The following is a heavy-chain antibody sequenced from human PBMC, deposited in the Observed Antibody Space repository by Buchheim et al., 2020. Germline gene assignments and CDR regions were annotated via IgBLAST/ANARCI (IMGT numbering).Heavy chain of an antibody. CDR2: IKSKTDGGTT. V-gene: IGHV3-15*01. J-gene: IGHJ6*02. D-gene: IGHD6-13*01. Sequence: EVQLVESGGGLVKPGGSLRLSCAASGFTFSNAWMSWVRQAPGKGLEWVGRIKSKTDGGTTDYAAPVKGRFTISRDDSKNTLYLQMNSLKTEDTAVYYCTTGPVAAAGYYYYGMDVWGQGTT. CDR3: TTGPVAAAGYYYYGMDV. CDR1: GFTFSNAW.